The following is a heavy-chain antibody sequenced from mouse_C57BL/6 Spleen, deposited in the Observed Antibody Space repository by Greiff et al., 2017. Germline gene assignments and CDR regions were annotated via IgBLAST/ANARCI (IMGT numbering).Heavy chain of an antibody. V-gene: IGHV1-64*01. J-gene: IGHJ2*01. CDR2: IHPNSGST. CDR1: GYTFTSYW. Sequence: QVQLQQPGAELVKPGASVKLSCKASGYTFTSYWMHWVKQRPGQGLEWIGMIHPNSGSTNYNEKFKSKATLTVDKSSSTAYMQLSSLTSEDSAVYYSAREGIATVVEGYWGQGTTLTVSS. CDR3: AREGIATVVEGY. D-gene: IGHD1-1*01.